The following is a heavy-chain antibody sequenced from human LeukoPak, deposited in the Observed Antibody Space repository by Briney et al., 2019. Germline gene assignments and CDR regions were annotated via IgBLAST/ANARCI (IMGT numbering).Heavy chain of an antibody. CDR1: GDSISSSSYY. Sequence: PSETLSLTCTVSGDSISSSSYYWGWIRQPPGKGLEWLGSLYYSGSTYYNPSLKSRVTISVDTSKNQFSLKLSSVTAADTAAYYCARRGGIIRGVTSYYYMDVWGKGTTVTISS. J-gene: IGHJ6*03. V-gene: IGHV4-39*01. CDR3: ARRGGIIRGVTSYYYMDV. CDR2: LYYSGST. D-gene: IGHD3-10*01.